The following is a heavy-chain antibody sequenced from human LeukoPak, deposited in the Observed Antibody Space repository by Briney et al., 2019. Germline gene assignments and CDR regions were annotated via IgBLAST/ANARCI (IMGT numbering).Heavy chain of an antibody. CDR2: INHSGST. CDR1: GGSFSGYY. Sequence: SETLSLTCAVYGGSFSGYYWSWLRQPPGKGLEWIGEINHSGSTNYNPSLKSRVTISVDTSKNQFSLKLSSVTAADTAVYYCASTYYDFWSGYYPHMDVWGQGTTVTVSS. J-gene: IGHJ6*02. V-gene: IGHV4-34*01. CDR3: ASTYYDFWSGYYPHMDV. D-gene: IGHD3-3*01.